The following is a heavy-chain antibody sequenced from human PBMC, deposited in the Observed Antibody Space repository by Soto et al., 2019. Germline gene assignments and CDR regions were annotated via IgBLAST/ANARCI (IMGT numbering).Heavy chain of an antibody. V-gene: IGHV1-18*01. CDR3: ARLQLGGDRMLNWFDP. D-gene: IGHD2-21*02. Sequence: QVQVVQSGPELKKPGASVKVSCKAQGYIFTKYGIGWVRQAPGHGLEWMGLINVYNGDRKVAQKFQDRVSMTTDTATDTAYMELKSLRSGDTDVYYCARLQLGGDRMLNWFDPWGQGILVTVSS. J-gene: IGHJ5*02. CDR2: INVYNGDR. CDR1: GYIFTKYG.